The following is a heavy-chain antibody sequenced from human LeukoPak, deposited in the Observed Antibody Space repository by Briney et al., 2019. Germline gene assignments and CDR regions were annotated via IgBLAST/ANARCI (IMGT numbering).Heavy chain of an antibody. V-gene: IGHV3-74*01. Sequence: GGSLRFSGESTGFNPRTSGIHWVGNSPGRGLKWFARINGEGSRISYADSVRGRFTISRDNAKNTAYLQMNSLRAEDTALYYCARDPGYYYYGMDVWGQGTTVVVSS. J-gene: IGHJ6*02. CDR3: ARDPGYYYYGMDV. CDR1: GFNPRTSG. CDR2: INGEGSRI.